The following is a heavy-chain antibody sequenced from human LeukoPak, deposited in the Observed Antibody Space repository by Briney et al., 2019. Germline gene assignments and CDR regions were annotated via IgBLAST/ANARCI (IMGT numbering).Heavy chain of an antibody. CDR1: GFTFSTFP. J-gene: IGHJ3*02. CDR2: ISRNGDTT. CDR3: VKALTDDAFDI. V-gene: IGHV3-64D*06. Sequence: GGSLRLSCSASGFTFSTFPMHWVRQAPGKGLEYFSAISRNGDTTYYADSVKGRFTISRDNSKNTLYLQMSSLRPEDTAVYYCVKALTDDAFDIWGQGTMVTVSS.